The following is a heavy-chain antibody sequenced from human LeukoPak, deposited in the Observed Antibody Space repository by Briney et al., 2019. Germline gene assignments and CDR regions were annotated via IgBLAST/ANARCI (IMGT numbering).Heavy chain of an antibody. D-gene: IGHD2-15*01. CDR2: MNPNSGNT. V-gene: IGHV1-8*01. CDR1: GYTFTSYD. Sequence: ASVKVSCKASGYTFTSYDINWVRQATGQGLEWMGWMNPNSGNTGYAQKFQGRVTMTRNTSISTVYMELSSLRSEDTAVYYCARSSRYCSGGSCYSNWFDPWGQGTLVTVSS. J-gene: IGHJ5*02. CDR3: ARSSRYCSGGSCYSNWFDP.